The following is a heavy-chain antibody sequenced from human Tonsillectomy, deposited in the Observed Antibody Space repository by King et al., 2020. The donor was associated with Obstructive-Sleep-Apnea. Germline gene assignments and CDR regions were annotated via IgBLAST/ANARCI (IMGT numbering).Heavy chain of an antibody. Sequence: VQLVESGGGVVQPGRSLRLSCAASGFTFSSYGMHWVRQAPGKGLEWVAVISYDGSNKYYADSVKGRFTISRDNSKNTLYLQMNSLRAEDTAVYYCAKGRGDLIYFDYWGQGTLVTVSS. CDR1: GFTFSSYG. V-gene: IGHV3-30*18. D-gene: IGHD3-10*01. J-gene: IGHJ4*02. CDR3: AKGRGDLIYFDY. CDR2: ISYDGSNK.